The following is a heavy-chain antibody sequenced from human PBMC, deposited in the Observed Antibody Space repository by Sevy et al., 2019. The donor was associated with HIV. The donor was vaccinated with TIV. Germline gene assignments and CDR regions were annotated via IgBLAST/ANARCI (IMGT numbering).Heavy chain of an antibody. Sequence: GGSLRLSCAASGFTFSNYGIHWVRQAPGKGLEWVAFIRYDGSNEYYVDSVKGRFTISRDNSKSTLYLQMNSLSAEDTAVYYCAKDRKVLLVAYAMPFDALDIWGQGTMVTVSS. CDR1: GFTFSNYG. CDR2: IRYDGSNE. V-gene: IGHV3-30*02. D-gene: IGHD2-8*02. CDR3: AKDRKVLLVAYAMPFDALDI. J-gene: IGHJ3*02.